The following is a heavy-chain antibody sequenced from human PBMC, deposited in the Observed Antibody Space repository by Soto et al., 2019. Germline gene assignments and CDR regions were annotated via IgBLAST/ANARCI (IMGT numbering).Heavy chain of an antibody. CDR2: ISPQGGST. CDR3: VNMMIARGAFDF. D-gene: IGHD2-21*01. CDR1: GFAFSSYA. J-gene: IGHJ4*02. V-gene: IGHV3-64D*06. Sequence: PGGSLRLSCSASGFAFSSYAMHWVRQTPGKGLEYVSAISPQGGSTYYADSVKGRFTISRDDSKNTVYLQMSSLRPDDTAVYYCVNMMIARGAFDFWGQGTLVTASS.